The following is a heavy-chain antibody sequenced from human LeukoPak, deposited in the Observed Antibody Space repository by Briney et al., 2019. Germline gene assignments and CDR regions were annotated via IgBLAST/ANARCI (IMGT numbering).Heavy chain of an antibody. J-gene: IGHJ4*02. V-gene: IGHV3-30*04. CDR2: ISYDGNNK. CDR3: AREDSSSWCPDY. CDR1: GVTFSSYA. Sequence: GGSLRLSCAASGVTFSSYAMHWVRQAPGKRLEWVAVISYDGNNKYYADSVKGRFTISRDNSKNTLYLQMNSLRAEDTAVYYCAREDSSSWCPDYWGQGTLVTVSS. D-gene: IGHD6-13*01.